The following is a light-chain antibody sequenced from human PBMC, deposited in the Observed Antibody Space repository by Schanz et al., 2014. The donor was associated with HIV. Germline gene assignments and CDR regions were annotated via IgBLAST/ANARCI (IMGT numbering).Light chain of an antibody. J-gene: IGKJ3*01. V-gene: IGKV3-20*01. CDR2: GAS. Sequence: EIVLTQSPGTLSLSPGERATLSCRASQSVSSGYLAWYQQKPGQAPRLLMYGASTRVTGIPDRFSGSGSGTDFTLTISRLEPEDFAVYYCQQYGSSFGPGTKVEIK. CDR1: QSVSSGY. CDR3: QQYGSS.